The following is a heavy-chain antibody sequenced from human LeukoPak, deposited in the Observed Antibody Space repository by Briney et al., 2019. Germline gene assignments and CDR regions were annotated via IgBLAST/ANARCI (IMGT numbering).Heavy chain of an antibody. D-gene: IGHD3-10*01. Sequence: ASVKVSCKASGGTFSSYAISWVRQATGQGLEWMGWMNPNSGNTGYAQKFQGRVTMTRNTSISTAYMELSSLRSEDTAVYYCARVSGSYYNWGQGTLVTVSS. CDR3: ARVSGSYYN. V-gene: IGHV1-8*02. CDR1: GGTFSSYA. J-gene: IGHJ4*02. CDR2: MNPNSGNT.